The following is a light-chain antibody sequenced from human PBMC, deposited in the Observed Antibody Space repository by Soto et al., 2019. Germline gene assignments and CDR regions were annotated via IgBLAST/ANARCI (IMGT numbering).Light chain of an antibody. CDR3: TSYTSSGILV. CDR2: EVT. Sequence: QSVLTQPASLSGSPGQSITVSCTGTSSDIGAYNYVSWYQQHPGKAPKLMIYEVTIRPSGVSYRFSGSKSHNTASLTISGFQPEDEADYYCTSYTSSGILVFGGGTKLTVL. V-gene: IGLV2-14*01. J-gene: IGLJ2*01. CDR1: SSDIGAYNY.